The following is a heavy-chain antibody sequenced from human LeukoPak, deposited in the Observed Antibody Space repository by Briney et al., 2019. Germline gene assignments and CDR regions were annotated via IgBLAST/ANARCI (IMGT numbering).Heavy chain of an antibody. Sequence: SETLSLTCTVSGDSISSSKSYWGWIRQPPLKGLEWIGSIYYTGNTYYNASLKSRVTISVDTSKNQFSLKLSSVTAADTAVYYCARVGNCSGGSCPMGLWYFDLWGRGTLVTVSS. CDR1: GDSISSSKSY. CDR3: ARVGNCSGGSCPMGLWYFDL. CDR2: IYYTGNT. V-gene: IGHV4-39*01. J-gene: IGHJ2*01. D-gene: IGHD2-15*01.